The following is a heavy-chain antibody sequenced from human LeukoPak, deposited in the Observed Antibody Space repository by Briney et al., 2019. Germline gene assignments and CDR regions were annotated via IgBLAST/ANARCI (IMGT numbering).Heavy chain of an antibody. V-gene: IGHV3-23*01. CDR2: ITGSGGNT. J-gene: IGHJ3*02. CDR1: GSTFSSYA. CDR3: AKGYSSGWKDAFDI. Sequence: GGSLRLSCAASGSTFSSYAMSWVRQAPGKGLEWVSAITGSGGNTYYADSVKGRFTISRDNSKNTLYLQMNSLRAEDTAVYYCAKGYSSGWKDAFDIWGQGTMVTVSS. D-gene: IGHD6-19*01.